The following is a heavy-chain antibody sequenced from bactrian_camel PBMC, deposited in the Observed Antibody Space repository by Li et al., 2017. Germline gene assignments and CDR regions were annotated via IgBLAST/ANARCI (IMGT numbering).Heavy chain of an antibody. Sequence: HVQLVESGGGSVQAGGSLRLPCIVSGDTASTYCMGWFRQAPGKSREGVASIDSDGTIDYLDSVKGRFTISEDNAKNLLVLQMNSLQPEDTAMYYCAAAVGLPDLLRGGYLSARSYDYWGHGTQVTVS. V-gene: IGHV3S53*01. CDR2: IDSDGTI. J-gene: IGHJ4*01. D-gene: IGHD3*01. CDR3: AAAVGLPDLLRGGYLSARSYDY. CDR1: GDTASTYC.